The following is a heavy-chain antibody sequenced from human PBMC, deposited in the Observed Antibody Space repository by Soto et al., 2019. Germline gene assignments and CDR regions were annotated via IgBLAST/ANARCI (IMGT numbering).Heavy chain of an antibody. CDR2: VWYDGNNK. J-gene: IGHJ5*02. CDR1: GFTFKNFG. Sequence: QEQLVESGGGVVQPGRSLRLSCAASGFTFKNFGMHWVRQAPGKGLEWVAIVWYDGNNKYYADSVKGRFTISRDNSKNTLYLRMSSLRAEDTAVYYCARGRSAVAGTFDPWGQGTLVTVSS. CDR3: ARGRSAVAGTFDP. V-gene: IGHV3-33*01. D-gene: IGHD6-19*01.